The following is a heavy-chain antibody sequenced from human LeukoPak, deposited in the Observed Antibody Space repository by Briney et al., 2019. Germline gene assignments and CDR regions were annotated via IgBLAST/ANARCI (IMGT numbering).Heavy chain of an antibody. J-gene: IGHJ4*02. CDR2: INPNSGGT. D-gene: IGHD3-9*01. Sequence: ASVKVSCKASGYTFTGHYMHWVRQAPGQGLEWMGYINPNSGGTNYAQKFQGRVTMTRDTSISTAYVELSRLTSDDTAVYYCARVRVDRWGTDFDYWGQGTLVTVSS. V-gene: IGHV1-2*02. CDR1: GYTFTGHY. CDR3: ARVRVDRWGTDFDY.